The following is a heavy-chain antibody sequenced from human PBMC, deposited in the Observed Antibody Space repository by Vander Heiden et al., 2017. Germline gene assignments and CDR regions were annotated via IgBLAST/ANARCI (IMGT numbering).Heavy chain of an antibody. CDR1: GFTFSSYG. Sequence: QVHLVESGGGVVQPVRFLRLSCAPSGFTFSSYGMHWVRQAPGKGVEWVGVIADDGSNKCYADSVKGRFTITRDNSKSTLYLQMNSLRAEDTAVYYCARTSSSWYGWFDPGGQGTLVTVSS. J-gene: IGHJ5*02. CDR3: ARTSSSWYGWFDP. CDR2: IADDGSNK. D-gene: IGHD6-13*01. V-gene: IGHV3-30*01.